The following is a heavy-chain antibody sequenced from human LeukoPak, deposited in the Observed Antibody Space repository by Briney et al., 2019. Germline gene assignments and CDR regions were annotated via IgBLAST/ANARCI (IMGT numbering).Heavy chain of an antibody. V-gene: IGHV3-23*01. Sequence: GGSLRLSCAASGFTFSSYAMSWVRQAPGKGLEWVSAISGSGGSTYYADSVKGRFTISRDNSENTLYLQMNSLRAEDTAVYYCAKYPTTRGYSGYEAYWGQGTLVTVSS. J-gene: IGHJ4*02. CDR3: AKYPTTRGYSGYEAY. D-gene: IGHD5-12*01. CDR2: ISGSGGST. CDR1: GFTFSSYA.